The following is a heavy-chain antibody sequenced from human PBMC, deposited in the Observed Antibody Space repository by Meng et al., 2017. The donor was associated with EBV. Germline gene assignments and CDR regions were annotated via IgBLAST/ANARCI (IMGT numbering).Heavy chain of an antibody. CDR2: IIPIFGTA. D-gene: IGHD6-13*01. CDR1: GGTFSSYA. Sequence: GQLVQSGAEVQKPGSSVKVSFKASGGTFSSYAISWVRQAPGQGLEWMGGIIPIFGTANYAQKFQGRVTITADKSTSTAYMELSSLRSEDTAVYYCARAEIAAAGRLDYWGQGTLVTVSS. CDR3: ARAEIAAAGRLDY. V-gene: IGHV1-69*06. J-gene: IGHJ4*02.